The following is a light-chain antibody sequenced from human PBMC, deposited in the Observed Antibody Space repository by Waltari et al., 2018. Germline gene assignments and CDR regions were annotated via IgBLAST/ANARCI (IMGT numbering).Light chain of an antibody. CDR1: SGHSTFA. V-gene: IGLV4-69*01. CDR2: LNSDGSH. CDR3: ETWDTAIHV. J-gene: IGLJ3*02. Sequence: QLVVTQSPSASAPLGASVKLTCTLTSGHSTFAIAWHQQQPGKGPRYLMSLNSDGSHSRGDVRPDRFSGSSSGAGRYLTISSLESEDEADYYCETWDTAIHVFGGGTKLTVI.